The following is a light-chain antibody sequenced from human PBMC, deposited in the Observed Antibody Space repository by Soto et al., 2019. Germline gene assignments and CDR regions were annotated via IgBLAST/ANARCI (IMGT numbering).Light chain of an antibody. CDR3: QTYDTSLSGSEV. J-gene: IGLJ2*01. CDR1: TSNIGAGYD. V-gene: IGLV1-40*01. CDR2: HNI. Sequence: QPVLTQPPSVSGAPGQRVAISCTGSTSNIGAGYDVNWYQQLPGTAPKLLIHHNINRPSGVPDRFSGSKSGTSASLAITGLQAEDEADYYCQTYDTSLSGSEVFGGGTKLTVL.